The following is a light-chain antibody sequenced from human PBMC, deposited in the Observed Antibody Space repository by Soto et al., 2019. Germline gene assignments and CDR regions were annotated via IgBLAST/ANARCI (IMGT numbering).Light chain of an antibody. CDR1: QGISSY. CDR3: QQLNTYPPT. Sequence: IQLTQSPSSLSASVGARVTVTCRASQGISSYLAWYQQKAGKAPKLLIYAASTLRSGVPSRFSGSGSATDFTLTISSLQPDDFETYYCQQLNTYPPTFGQGTKVEL. V-gene: IGKV1-9*01. J-gene: IGKJ1*01. CDR2: AAS.